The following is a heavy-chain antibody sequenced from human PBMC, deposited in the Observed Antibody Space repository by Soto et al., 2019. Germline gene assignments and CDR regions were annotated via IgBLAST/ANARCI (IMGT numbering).Heavy chain of an antibody. J-gene: IGHJ4*02. Sequence: SVKVSCKASGGTFSSYAISWVRQAPGQGLEWMGGIIPIFGTANYAQKFQGRVTITADESTSTAYMELSSLRSEDTAVYYCATCVVVTAIHYYFDYWGQGTLVTVSS. V-gene: IGHV1-69*13. CDR3: ATCVVVTAIHYYFDY. D-gene: IGHD2-21*02. CDR2: IIPIFGTA. CDR1: GGTFSSYA.